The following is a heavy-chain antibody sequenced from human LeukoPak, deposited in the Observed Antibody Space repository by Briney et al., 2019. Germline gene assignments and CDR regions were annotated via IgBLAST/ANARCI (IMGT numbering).Heavy chain of an antibody. CDR1: GGSISSYY. J-gene: IGHJ5*02. CDR2: IYYSGST. V-gene: IGHV4-59*08. D-gene: IGHD6-13*01. Sequence: SETLSLTCTVSGGSISSYYWSWIRQPPGKGLEWIGYIYYSGSTNYNPSLKSRVTISVDTSKNQFSLKLSSVTAADTAVYYCARGSSSWNNWFDPWGQGTLVTVSS. CDR3: ARGSSSWNNWFDP.